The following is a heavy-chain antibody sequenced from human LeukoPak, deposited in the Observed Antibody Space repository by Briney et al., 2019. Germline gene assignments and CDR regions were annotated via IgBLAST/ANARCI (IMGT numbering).Heavy chain of an antibody. CDR2: IGSSGRTR. Sequence: GGSLRLSCAVSGFPFSFYEINWVRQAPGKGLDWVSNIGSSGRTRYYADSVKGRFTISRDNAKNSLYLQMNSLRAEDTAVYYCSTAKFDNWGQGTLVTVSS. CDR1: GFPFSFYE. J-gene: IGHJ4*02. V-gene: IGHV3-48*03. CDR3: STAKFDN.